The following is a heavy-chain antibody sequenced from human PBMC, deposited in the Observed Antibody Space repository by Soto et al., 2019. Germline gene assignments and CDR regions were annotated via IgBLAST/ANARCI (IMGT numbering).Heavy chain of an antibody. CDR1: GGSISSGGYY. Sequence: QVQLQESGPGLVKPSQTLSLTCTVSGGSISSGGYYWSWIRQHPGKGLEWIGYIYYSGSTYYNPSLKSRVIISVDTSKNQFSLKLSSVTAADTAVYYCARGVYGENWFDPWGQGTLVTVSS. J-gene: IGHJ5*02. V-gene: IGHV4-31*03. CDR2: IYYSGST. CDR3: ARGVYGENWFDP. D-gene: IGHD3-10*01.